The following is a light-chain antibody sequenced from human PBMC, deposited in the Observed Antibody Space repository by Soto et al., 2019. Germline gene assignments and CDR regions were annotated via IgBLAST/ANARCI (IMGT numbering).Light chain of an antibody. CDR2: SNN. Sequence: QSVLTQPPSASGTPGQRVTISCSGSSSNIGSNTVNWYQQLPGTAPKLLIYSNNQRPSGVPDRFSGSKSGTSASLAISGLQSDDEEDYYCAAWYDSLNGVVFGGGTKLTVL. V-gene: IGLV1-44*01. CDR3: AAWYDSLNGVV. J-gene: IGLJ2*01. CDR1: SSNIGSNT.